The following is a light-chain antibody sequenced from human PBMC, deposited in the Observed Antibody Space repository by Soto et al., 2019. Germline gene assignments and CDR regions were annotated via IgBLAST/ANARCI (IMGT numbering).Light chain of an antibody. CDR2: SAS. CDR3: QQSSKPPNT. J-gene: IGKJ2*01. CDR1: QAINKN. Sequence: DIQMTQSPTSLSASVGDRVTFSCRASQAINKNLNWYQLKEGQAPKLLIYSASEFQPGVPSRFSGSGSGTAFPLPTNAPHPDDPATSFCQQSSKPPNTFGQGT. V-gene: IGKV1-39*01.